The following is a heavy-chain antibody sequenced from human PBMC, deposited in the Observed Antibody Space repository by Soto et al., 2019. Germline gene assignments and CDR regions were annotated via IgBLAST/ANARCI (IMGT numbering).Heavy chain of an antibody. Sequence: QVQLVQSGAEVKKPGSSVKVSCKASGGSFNSYAISWVRQAPGQGLEWLGGIIPIFSSANYAKKFQGRLTITADEATITASMGMSSMTTDETAVYYCAKAPGASYILQGMDVWGQGPTVTVSS. J-gene: IGHJ6*02. CDR1: GGSFNSYA. CDR2: IIPIFSSA. CDR3: AKAPGASYILQGMDV. V-gene: IGHV1-69*01. D-gene: IGHD2-21*01.